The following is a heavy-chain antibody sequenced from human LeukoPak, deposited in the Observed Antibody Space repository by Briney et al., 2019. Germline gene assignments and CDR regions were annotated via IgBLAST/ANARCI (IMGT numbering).Heavy chain of an antibody. CDR2: ISYDGSNK. J-gene: IGHJ4*02. Sequence: GSLRLSCAASGFTFSTYTMHWVRQAPGKGLEWVAFISYDGSNKFYADSVKGRFTISRDNSKNRLYLQMSSLRGEDTAIYYCARDILTGYSTPNFDYWGQGTLVTVSS. CDR1: GFTFSTYT. D-gene: IGHD3-9*01. CDR3: ARDILTGYSTPNFDY. V-gene: IGHV3-30*04.